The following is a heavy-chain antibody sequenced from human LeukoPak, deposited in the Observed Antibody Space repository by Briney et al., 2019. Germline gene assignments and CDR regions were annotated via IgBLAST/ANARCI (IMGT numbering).Heavy chain of an antibody. CDR3: AKDIRRCSGGSCYSGLCYYYYYGMDV. Sequence: GGSLRLSCAASGFTPDDYAMRWVRQAPGTGRGWVSGICWNIGSIGSADSVKGRFTISKDNAKNSLYLQMNSLRAEDTALYYCAKDIRRCSGGSCYSGLCYYYYYGMDVWGQGTTVTVSS. CDR2: ICWNIGSI. CDR1: GFTPDDYA. V-gene: IGHV3-9*02. J-gene: IGHJ6*02. D-gene: IGHD2-15*01.